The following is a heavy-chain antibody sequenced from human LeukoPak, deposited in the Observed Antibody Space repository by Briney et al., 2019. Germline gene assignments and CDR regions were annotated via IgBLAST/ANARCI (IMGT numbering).Heavy chain of an antibody. J-gene: IGHJ3*02. D-gene: IGHD5-18*01. V-gene: IGHV3-21*01. CDR1: GFTFSSYS. CDR2: ISSSSSYI. Sequence: PGGSLRLSCAASGFTFSSYSMNWVRQAPGKGLEWVSSISSSSSYIYYADSVKGRFTISRDNAKNSLYQQMNSLRAEDTAVYYCARDWILGGHAFDIWGQGTMVTVSS. CDR3: ARDWILGGHAFDI.